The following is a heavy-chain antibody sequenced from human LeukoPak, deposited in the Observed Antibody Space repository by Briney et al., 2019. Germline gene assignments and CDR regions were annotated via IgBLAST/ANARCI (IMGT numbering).Heavy chain of an antibody. D-gene: IGHD3-16*01. Sequence: ASVKVSCKASGYTFTGYYMHWVRQAPGQGLEWMGWINPNSGGTNYAQKFQGRVTMTRDTSISTAYMELSRLRSDDTAVYYCAREAGGVYYDRSGGLPSRWFDPWGQGTLVTVSS. V-gene: IGHV1-2*02. CDR2: INPNSGGT. J-gene: IGHJ5*02. CDR3: AREAGGVYYDRSGGLPSRWFDP. CDR1: GYTFTGYY.